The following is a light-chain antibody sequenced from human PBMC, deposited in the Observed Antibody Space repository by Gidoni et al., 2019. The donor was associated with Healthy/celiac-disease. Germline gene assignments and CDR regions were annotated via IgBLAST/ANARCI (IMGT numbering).Light chain of an antibody. CDR3: SSYTSSSTLEVV. CDR2: EVS. CDR1: SSDVGGYNY. J-gene: IGLJ2*01. V-gene: IGLV2-14*01. Sequence: QSALTQPASVSGSPGQSTTISCTGTSSDVGGYNYVSWYQQHPGKAPKLMIYEVSNRPSGVSNRFSGSKSGNTASLTISGLQAEDEADYYCSSYTSSSTLEVVFGGGTKLTVL.